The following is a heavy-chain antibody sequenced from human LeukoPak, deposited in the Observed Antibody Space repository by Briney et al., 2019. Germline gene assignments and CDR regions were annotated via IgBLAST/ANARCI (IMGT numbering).Heavy chain of an antibody. D-gene: IGHD1-14*01. CDR2: ISGSGGST. V-gene: IGHV3-23*01. J-gene: IGHJ4*02. CDR1: GFTFSSYA. CDR3: AKEIDVAVAAQGTTDY. Sequence: QPGGSLRLSCAASGFTFSSYAMSWVRQAPGKGLEWVSAISGSGGSTYYADSVKGRFTISRDNSKNTLYLQMNSLRAEDTAVHYCAKEIDVAVAAQGTTDYWGQGTLVTVSS.